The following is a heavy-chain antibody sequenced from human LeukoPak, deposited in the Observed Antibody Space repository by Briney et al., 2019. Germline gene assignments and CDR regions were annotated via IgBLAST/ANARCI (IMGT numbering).Heavy chain of an antibody. J-gene: IGHJ2*01. Sequence: GGSLRLSCAASGFAFSRYDMSWVRQAPGKGLEWVSTISVTGGTTFYAESVKGRFTISRDNSKNTLYLQMNSLRAEDTAVYYCAKYIWYFDLWGRGTLVTVSS. CDR1: GFAFSRYD. D-gene: IGHD1-14*01. CDR3: AKYIWYFDL. CDR2: ISVTGGTT. V-gene: IGHV3-23*01.